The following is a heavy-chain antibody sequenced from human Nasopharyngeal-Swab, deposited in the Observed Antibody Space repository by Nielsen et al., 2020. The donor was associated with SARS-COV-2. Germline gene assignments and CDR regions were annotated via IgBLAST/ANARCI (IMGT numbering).Heavy chain of an antibody. V-gene: IGHV3-30*18. D-gene: IGHD3-22*01. Sequence: GGSLRLSCAASGFTFSSYGMHWVRQAPGKGLEGVAVISYDGSNKYYADSVKGRFTISRDNSKNTLYLQMNSLRAEDTAVYYCAKGSPDLFSLYDSSGYSPRYFDYWGQGTLVTVSS. CDR3: AKGSPDLFSLYDSSGYSPRYFDY. CDR1: GFTFSSYG. CDR2: ISYDGSNK. J-gene: IGHJ4*02.